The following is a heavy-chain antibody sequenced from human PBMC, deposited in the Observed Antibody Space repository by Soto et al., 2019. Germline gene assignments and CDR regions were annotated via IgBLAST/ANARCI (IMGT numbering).Heavy chain of an antibody. V-gene: IGHV2-5*02. D-gene: IGHD6-19*01. CDR1: GFSLSNSGVG. CDR3: AHSRGAGNSDVYVS. CDR2: IYWDDDK. Sequence: QITLKESGPTLVKPKQPLPLTCSLSGFSLSNSGVGVGWIRQPPGKALEWLAHIYWDDDKRYSPSLKTRLTITEHTSKNQVVLIMTNMEPLDTATYYCAHSRGAGNSDVYVSWGKGTLVTVSS. J-gene: IGHJ5*02.